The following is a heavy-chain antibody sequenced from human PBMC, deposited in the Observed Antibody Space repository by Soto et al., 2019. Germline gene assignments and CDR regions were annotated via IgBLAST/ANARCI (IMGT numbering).Heavy chain of an antibody. J-gene: IGHJ4*02. CDR3: AREVPDIVVVVAAYYFDY. D-gene: IGHD2-15*01. CDR2: ISGSGGST. V-gene: IGHV3-23*01. CDR1: GFTFSSYA. Sequence: PGGSLRLSCAASGFTFSSYAMSWFRQAPGKGLEWVSAISGSGGSTYYADSVKGRFTISRDNAKNSLYLQMNSLRAEDTAMYYCAREVPDIVVVVAAYYFDYWGQGTLVTVSS.